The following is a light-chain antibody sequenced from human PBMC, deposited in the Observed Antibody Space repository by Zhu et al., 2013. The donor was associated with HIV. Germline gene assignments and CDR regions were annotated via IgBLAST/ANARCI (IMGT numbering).Light chain of an antibody. CDR1: ESISHY. CDR3: HQSFHLPQT. J-gene: IGKJ1*01. V-gene: IGKV1-39*01. Sequence: DIQLTQSPSSLSASLGDRVTITCRASESISHYLNWYQQKPGKGPKLLVFGASSLHDGVPSRFSGSGSGTDFTLTISGLEPEDFATYYCHQSFHLPQTFGQGTRVDIK. CDR2: GAS.